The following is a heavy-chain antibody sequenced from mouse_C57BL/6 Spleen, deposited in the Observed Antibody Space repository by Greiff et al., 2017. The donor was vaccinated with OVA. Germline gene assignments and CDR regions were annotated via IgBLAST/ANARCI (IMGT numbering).Heavy chain of an antibody. Sequence: EVQLVESVAELVRPGASVKLSCTASGFNIKNTYMPWVKQRPEQGLEWIGRIDTANGNTKYAPKFQGKATITADTSSNTAYLQLSSLTSEDTAIYYCAFYYDYDGWYFDVWGTGTTVTVSS. D-gene: IGHD2-4*01. CDR1: GFNIKNTY. V-gene: IGHV14-3*01. CDR2: IDTANGNT. J-gene: IGHJ1*03. CDR3: AFYYDYDGWYFDV.